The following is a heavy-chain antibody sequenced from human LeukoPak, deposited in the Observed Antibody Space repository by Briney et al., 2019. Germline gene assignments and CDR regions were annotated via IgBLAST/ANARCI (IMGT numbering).Heavy chain of an antibody. CDR2: IYYNGRA. V-gene: IGHV4-59*12. CDR3: ARDPPYSGSYAWFDP. CDR1: GGSISGNY. D-gene: IGHD1-26*01. J-gene: IGHJ5*02. Sequence: SETLSLTCAVSGGSISGNYWTWIRQSPGRGLEYIGHIYYNGRADYNPSLKSRVTMSVDTSKNQFSLKLSSVTAADTAVYYCARDPPYSGSYAWFDPWGQGTLVTVSS.